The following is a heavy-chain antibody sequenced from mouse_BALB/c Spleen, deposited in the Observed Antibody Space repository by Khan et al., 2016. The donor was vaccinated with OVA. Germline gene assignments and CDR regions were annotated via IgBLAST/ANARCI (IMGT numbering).Heavy chain of an antibody. CDR3: ARGWATYYRNDGGAMEY. CDR1: GYTFTTAG. D-gene: IGHD2-14*01. CDR2: INTHSGVP. V-gene: IGHV9-4*02. Sequence: QIQLVQSGPELKKPGETVRISCKASGYTFTTAGIQWVQKMPGKGLKWIGWINTHSGVPKYAEDFKGRFAFSLEISVNTAYLQITNIKNEDTATYFCARGWATYYRNDGGAMEYWGQGTSVTVSS. J-gene: IGHJ4*01.